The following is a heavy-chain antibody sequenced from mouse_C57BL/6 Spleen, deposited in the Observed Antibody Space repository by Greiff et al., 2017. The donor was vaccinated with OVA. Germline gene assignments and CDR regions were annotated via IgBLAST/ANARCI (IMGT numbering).Heavy chain of an antibody. Sequence: VQLQQSGPELVKPGASVKIPCKASGYTFTDYNMDWVKQSHGKSLEWIGDINPNNGGTIYNQKFKGKATLTVDKSSSTAYMELRSLTSEDTAVYYCARERGYWYFDVWGTGTTVTVSS. V-gene: IGHV1-18*01. CDR3: ARERGYWYFDV. CDR1: GYTFTDYN. J-gene: IGHJ1*03. CDR2: INPNNGGT.